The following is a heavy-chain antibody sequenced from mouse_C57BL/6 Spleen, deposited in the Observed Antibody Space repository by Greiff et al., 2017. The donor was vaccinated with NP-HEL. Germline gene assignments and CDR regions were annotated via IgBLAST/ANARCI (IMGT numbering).Heavy chain of an antibody. J-gene: IGHJ4*01. V-gene: IGHV1-80*01. CDR2: IYPGDGDT. CDR3: ARKGTTVVERAMDY. Sequence: VTVVESGAELVKPGASVKISCKASGYAFSSYWMNWVKQRPGKGLEWIGQIYPGDGDTNYNGKFKGKATLTADKSSSTAYMQLSSLTSEDSAVYFCARKGTTVVERAMDYWGQGTSVTVSS. CDR1: GYAFSSYW. D-gene: IGHD1-1*01.